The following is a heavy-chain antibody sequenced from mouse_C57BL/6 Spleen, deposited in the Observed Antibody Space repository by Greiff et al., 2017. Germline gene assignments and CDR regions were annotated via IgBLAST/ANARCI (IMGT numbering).Heavy chain of an antibody. CDR3: ARDDGYSWYFDV. Sequence: QVQLQQPGAELVRPGTSVKLSCKASGYTFTSYWMHWVKQRPGQGLEWIGVIDPSDSYTNYNQKFKGKATLTVDTSSSTAYMQLSSLTSEDSAVYYCARDDGYSWYFDVWGTGTTVTVSS. CDR1: GYTFTSYW. D-gene: IGHD2-3*01. J-gene: IGHJ1*03. CDR2: IDPSDSYT. V-gene: IGHV1-59*01.